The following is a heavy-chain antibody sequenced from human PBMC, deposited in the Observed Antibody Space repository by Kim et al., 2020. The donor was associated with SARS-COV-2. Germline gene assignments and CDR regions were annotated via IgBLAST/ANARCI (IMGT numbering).Heavy chain of an antibody. Sequence: SLCSACAASGFTVSSNYMSWVRQAPGKGLEWVSVIYSGGSTYYADSVKGRFTISRDNSKNTLYLQMNSLRAEDTAVYYCIDGMDVWGQGTTVTVSS. J-gene: IGHJ6*02. V-gene: IGHV3-53*01. CDR3: IDGMDV. CDR2: IYSGGST. CDR1: GFTVSSNY.